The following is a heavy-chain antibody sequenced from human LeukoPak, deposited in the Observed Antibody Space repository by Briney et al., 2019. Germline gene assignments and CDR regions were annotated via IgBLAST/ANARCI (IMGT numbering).Heavy chain of an antibody. Sequence: LSGGSLRLSCAASGFTFGSYAMSWVRQAPGKGLEWVSTISGGGDATYYADSVKGRFTISRDNSKNTLYLQMNSLRVEDTAVYYCARDSSMLRGPLVIYYFDFWGQGTLVTVSS. D-gene: IGHD3-10*01. V-gene: IGHV3-23*01. J-gene: IGHJ4*02. CDR1: GFTFGSYA. CDR2: ISGGGDAT. CDR3: ARDSSMLRGPLVIYYFDF.